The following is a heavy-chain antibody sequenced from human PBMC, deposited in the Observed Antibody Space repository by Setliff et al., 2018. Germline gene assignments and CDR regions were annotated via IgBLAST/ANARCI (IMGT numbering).Heavy chain of an antibody. V-gene: IGHV5-51*01. CDR2: IYPGDSHT. CDR3: ARLGRNNSAPPGDY. CDR1: GYSFPSYW. Sequence: GESLKISCKASGYSFPSYWIGWVRQVPGKGLEWMGIIYPGDSHTRYSPSFQGQVTISADKSILTAFLQWTYLKASDSAMYYCARLGRNNSAPPGDYWGQGTPVTVSS. D-gene: IGHD6-25*01. J-gene: IGHJ4*02.